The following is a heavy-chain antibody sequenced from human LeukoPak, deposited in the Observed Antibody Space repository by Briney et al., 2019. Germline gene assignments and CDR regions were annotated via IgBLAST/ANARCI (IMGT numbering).Heavy chain of an antibody. Sequence: SETLSLTCAVSGYSISSGYQWAWIRRSPRKGLEWIGSIYHSGSAHYNPSLKSRVTISVETSKNQFSLKMYSVTAADTAVYYCARDPRWLTPDCTSTSCYENYFDPGGQGTPVTVSS. J-gene: IGHJ5*02. D-gene: IGHD2-2*01. V-gene: IGHV4-38-2*02. CDR3: ARDPRWLTPDCTSTSCYENYFDP. CDR1: GYSISSGYQ. CDR2: IYHSGSA.